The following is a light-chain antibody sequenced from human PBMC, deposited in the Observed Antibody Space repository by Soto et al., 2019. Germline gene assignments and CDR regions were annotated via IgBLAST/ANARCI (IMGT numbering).Light chain of an antibody. CDR3: GTNEIYSLSLYV. Sequence: QSALTQPASVSGSPGQSITISCTGTSSDVGGYNYVSWYQQYPGKAPKLMICDVSNRPSGVSNRFSGSKSGNTASLTISGLQAEDESFYYCGTNEIYSLSLYVFVTRTMVTVL. J-gene: IGLJ1*01. CDR1: SSDVGGYNY. CDR2: DVS. V-gene: IGLV2-14*01.